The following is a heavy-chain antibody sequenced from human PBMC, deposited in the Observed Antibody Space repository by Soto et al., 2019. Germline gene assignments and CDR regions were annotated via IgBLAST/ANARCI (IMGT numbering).Heavy chain of an antibody. D-gene: IGHD3-3*01. CDR3: ARDGGEEATIFRAGIDY. CDR2: IYYSGST. Sequence: QVQLQESGPGLVKPSQTLSLTCTVSGGSISSGDYYWSWIRQPPGKGLEWIGYIYYSGSTYYNPSLKSRVTLTVDTSKHQFSLKLSSVTAAATAVYYCARDGGEEATIFRAGIDYWGQGTLVTVSS. CDR1: GGSISSGDYY. V-gene: IGHV4-30-4*01. J-gene: IGHJ4*02.